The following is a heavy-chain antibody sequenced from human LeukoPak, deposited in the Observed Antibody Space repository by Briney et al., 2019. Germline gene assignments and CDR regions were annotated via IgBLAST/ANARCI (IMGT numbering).Heavy chain of an antibody. V-gene: IGHV4-31*03. D-gene: IGHD5-12*01. CDR3: ASSIVARSYNWFDP. J-gene: IGHJ5*02. CDR1: GGSISSGGYY. Sequence: SETLSLTCTVSGGSISSGGYYWSWIRQHPGKGLEWIGYIYYSGSTYYNPSLKSRVTISVDTSKNQFSLKLSSVTAADTAVYYCASSIVARSYNWFDPWGQGTLVTVSS. CDR2: IYYSGST.